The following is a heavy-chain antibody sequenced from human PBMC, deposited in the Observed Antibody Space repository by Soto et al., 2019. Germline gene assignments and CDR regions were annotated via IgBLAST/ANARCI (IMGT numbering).Heavy chain of an antibody. J-gene: IGHJ5*02. CDR1: GDSISSENYY. V-gene: IGHV4-61*01. D-gene: IGHD3-22*01. CDR3: AREGRYYYDSSGEFRNWFDP. Sequence: SETLSLTCIVSGDSISSENYYWSWIRQPPGRGLEWIGYIHYTGSTNYNPSLKRRVTMSVDTSKNQFSLKLTSVTAADTAVYYCAREGRYYYDSSGEFRNWFDPWGQGTRVTVSS. CDR2: IHYTGST.